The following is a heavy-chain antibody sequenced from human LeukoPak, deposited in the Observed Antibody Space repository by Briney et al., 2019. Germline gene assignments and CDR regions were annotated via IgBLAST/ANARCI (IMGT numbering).Heavy chain of an antibody. CDR2: ISSSGSTI. CDR3: AREGGNYYGSGSYYKLGPSPIDY. Sequence: GGSLRLSCAASGFTFSSYEMNWVRQAPGKGLEWVSYISSSGSTIYYADSVKGRFTISRDNAKNSLYLQMNSLRAEDTAVYYCAREGGNYYGSGSYYKLGPSPIDYWGQGTLVTVSS. V-gene: IGHV3-48*03. J-gene: IGHJ4*02. CDR1: GFTFSSYE. D-gene: IGHD3-10*01.